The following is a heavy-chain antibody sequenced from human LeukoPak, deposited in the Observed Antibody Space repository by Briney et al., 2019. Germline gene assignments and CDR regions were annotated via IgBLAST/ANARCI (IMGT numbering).Heavy chain of an antibody. CDR2: IIPILGIA. Sequence: GASVKVSCKASGGTFSSYAISWVRQAPGQGLEWMGRIIPILGIANYAQNLQGRVTMTTDTSTGTAYMELRSLRADDTAVYYCAREIPYPDCSSSGCYGPWDYWGQGTLVTVSS. CDR3: AREIPYPDCSSSGCYGPWDY. D-gene: IGHD2-2*01. V-gene: IGHV1-69*04. J-gene: IGHJ4*02. CDR1: GGTFSSYA.